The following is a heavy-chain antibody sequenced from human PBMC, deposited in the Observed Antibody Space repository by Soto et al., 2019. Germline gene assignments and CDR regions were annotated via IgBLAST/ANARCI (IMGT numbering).Heavy chain of an antibody. V-gene: IGHV5-51*01. CDR1: GYNFTSYW. CDR3: VRMGFSGGGYLSYYYYGMDI. D-gene: IGHD5-12*01. J-gene: IGHJ6*02. CDR2: IYPDDSDT. Sequence: PGESLRISSSGSGYNFTSYWSRWVSQNPGKGLEWMGIIYPDDSDTRYSPSFQGQVTISADKSISTAYLQWSSLKASDTAMYYCVRMGFSGGGYLSYYYYGMDIWGQGTTVTVSS.